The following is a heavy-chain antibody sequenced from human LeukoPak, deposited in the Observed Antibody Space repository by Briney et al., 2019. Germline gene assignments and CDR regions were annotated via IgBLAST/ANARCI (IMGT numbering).Heavy chain of an antibody. Sequence: SETLSLTCAVYGGSFSGYYWSWIRQPPGKGLEWIGEINHSGSTNYNPSLKSRVTISVDTSKNQFSLKLSSVTAADTAVYYCARASDGYTSIFDYWGQGTLVTVSS. V-gene: IGHV4-34*01. D-gene: IGHD5-24*01. CDR2: INHSGST. CDR3: ARASDGYTSIFDY. CDR1: GGSFSGYY. J-gene: IGHJ4*02.